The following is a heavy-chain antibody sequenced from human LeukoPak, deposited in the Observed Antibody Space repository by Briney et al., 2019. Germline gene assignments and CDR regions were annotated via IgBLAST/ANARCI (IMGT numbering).Heavy chain of an antibody. Sequence: GGSLRLSCVASGFTLSDYGISWARQAPGKGLEWISYITTNGVMFYADSVEGRFAISRDNDKNSVYLQMSVLRDDDTAVYYCTRGRYQFLGPNDSWGQGALVTVSS. V-gene: IGHV3-48*02. CDR3: TRGRYQFLGPNDS. CDR2: ITTNGVM. J-gene: IGHJ5*01. CDR1: GFTLSDYG. D-gene: IGHD2-2*01.